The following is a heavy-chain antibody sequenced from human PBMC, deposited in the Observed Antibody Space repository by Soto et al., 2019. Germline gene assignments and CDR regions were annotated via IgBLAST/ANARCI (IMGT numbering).Heavy chain of an antibody. J-gene: IGHJ6*02. V-gene: IGHV4-61*01. CDR3: ARFVRSCSATTCSTRADV. Sequence: QVQLRESGPGLVKPSETLSLTCTVSGGFVNSDTHSWSWIRQTPGKRLEWIGFIYSGGSTKNPSLRSRVTMSVYTSKNQFSLKLRSVIVADTAVYHCARFVRSCSATTCSTRADVWGQGITVTVSS. CDR2: IYSGGST. D-gene: IGHD2-2*01. CDR1: GGFVNSDTHS.